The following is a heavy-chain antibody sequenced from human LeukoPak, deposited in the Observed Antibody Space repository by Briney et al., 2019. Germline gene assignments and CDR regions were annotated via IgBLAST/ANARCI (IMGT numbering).Heavy chain of an antibody. CDR1: GYTFTSYG. D-gene: IGHD6-13*01. J-gene: IGHJ4*02. Sequence: GASVKVSCKASGYTFTSYGISWVRQAPGQGLEWMGWIGAYNGNTNYAQKLQDRVTMTTDTSTSTAYMELRSLRSDDTAVYYCARFSLSFGSSWHYYFDYWGQGTLVTVSS. V-gene: IGHV1-18*01. CDR2: IGAYNGNT. CDR3: ARFSLSFGSSWHYYFDY.